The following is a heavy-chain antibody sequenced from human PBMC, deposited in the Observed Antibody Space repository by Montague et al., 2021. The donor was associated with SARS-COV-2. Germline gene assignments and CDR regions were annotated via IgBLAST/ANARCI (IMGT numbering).Heavy chain of an antibody. D-gene: IGHD3-10*01. V-gene: IGHV4-39*01. CDR3: ARHYYVSGSYYLGEFDY. CDR1: GGSISSSSYY. J-gene: IGHJ4*02. Sequence: SETLSLTCTVSGGSISSSSYYWGWIRQPPGNGLEWIGRIYYSGSTYYNPSLKSRFSMSVDTSKNQLSLKLSSVTAADTAVYHCARHYYVSGSYYLGEFDYWGQGTLVTVSS. CDR2: IYYSGST.